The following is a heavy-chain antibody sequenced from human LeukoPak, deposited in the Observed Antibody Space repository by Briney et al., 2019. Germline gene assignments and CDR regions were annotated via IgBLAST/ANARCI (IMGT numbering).Heavy chain of an antibody. D-gene: IGHD3-10*01. CDR3: ARGAYGSGSYGDNWFDP. V-gene: IGHV3-30*04. CDR2: ISKDGSNK. Sequence: GGSLRLSCVAFGFTFSSYSMHWVRQAPGKGLEWVTYISKDGSNKYYIDSVKGRFTISRDNSKNTLYLQMNSLRAEDTAVYYCARGAYGSGSYGDNWFDPWGQGTLVTVSS. J-gene: IGHJ5*02. CDR1: GFTFSSYS.